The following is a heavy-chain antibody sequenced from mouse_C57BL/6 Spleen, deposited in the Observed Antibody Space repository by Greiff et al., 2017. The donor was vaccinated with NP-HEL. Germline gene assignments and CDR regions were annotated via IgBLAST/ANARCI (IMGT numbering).Heavy chain of an antibody. CDR3: ARDYGNYARIFDY. V-gene: IGHV1-80*01. J-gene: IGHJ2*01. Sequence: VQVVESGAELVKPGASVKISCKASGYAFSSYWMNWVKQRPGKGLEWIGQIYPGDGDTNYNGKFKGKATLTADKSSSTAYMQLSSLTSEDSAVYFCARDYGNYARIFDYWGQGTTLTVSS. D-gene: IGHD2-1*01. CDR2: IYPGDGDT. CDR1: GYAFSSYW.